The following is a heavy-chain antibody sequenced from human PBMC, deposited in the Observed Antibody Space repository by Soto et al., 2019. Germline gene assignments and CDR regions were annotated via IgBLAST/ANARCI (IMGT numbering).Heavy chain of an antibody. Sequence: SETLSLTCTVSGGSISSSSYYWGWIRQPPGKGLEWIGSIYYSGSTYYNPSLKSQVTISVDTSKNQFSLKLSSVTAADTAVYYCARSYYDFWSGYYTPYYYYMDVWGKGTTVTVSS. V-gene: IGHV4-39*01. CDR2: IYYSGST. CDR1: GGSISSSSYY. D-gene: IGHD3-3*01. CDR3: ARSYYDFWSGYYTPYYYYMDV. J-gene: IGHJ6*03.